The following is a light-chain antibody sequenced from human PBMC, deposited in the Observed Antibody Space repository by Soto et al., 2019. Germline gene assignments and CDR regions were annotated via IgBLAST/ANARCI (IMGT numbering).Light chain of an antibody. V-gene: IGKV1-12*01. Sequence: DIQVTQSPSSVSASVGDRVTITCRASQGLVNWLAWYQQKPGKAPKLLIYAASSCQSGVPSRFSGSGSGTDSTLTISSLQPEDFATYYCQPTSSFPLTFGGGPKVEIK. J-gene: IGKJ4*01. CDR2: AAS. CDR3: QPTSSFPLT. CDR1: QGLVNW.